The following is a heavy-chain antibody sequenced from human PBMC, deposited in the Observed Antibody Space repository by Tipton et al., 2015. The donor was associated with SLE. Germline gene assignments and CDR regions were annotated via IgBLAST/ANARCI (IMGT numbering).Heavy chain of an antibody. D-gene: IGHD2-21*01. J-gene: IGHJ3*02. CDR2: IYYSGST. V-gene: IGHV4-59*01. Sequence: TLSLTCTVSGGSISSYYWSWIRQPPGKGLEWIGYIYYSGSTNYNPSLKSRVTISVDTSKNQFSLKLSSVTAADTAVYYCARGLGGEGAFDIWGRGTMVTVPS. CDR3: ARGLGGEGAFDI. CDR1: GGSISSYY.